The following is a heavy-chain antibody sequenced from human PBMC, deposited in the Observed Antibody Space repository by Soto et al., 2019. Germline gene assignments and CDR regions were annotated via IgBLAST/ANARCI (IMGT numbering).Heavy chain of an antibody. J-gene: IGHJ6*02. CDR1: GFSLSNARMG. V-gene: IGHV2-26*01. CDR2: IFSNDEK. Sequence: QVTLKESGPVLVKPTETLTLTCTVSGFSLSNARMGVSWIRQPPGKALEWLAHIFSNDEKSYSTSLKSRLTISKDTSKSQVVLTMTNMDPVDTATYYCARIRGEESYYYYGMDVWGQGTTVTVSS. CDR3: ARIRGEESYYYYGMDV. D-gene: IGHD3-16*01.